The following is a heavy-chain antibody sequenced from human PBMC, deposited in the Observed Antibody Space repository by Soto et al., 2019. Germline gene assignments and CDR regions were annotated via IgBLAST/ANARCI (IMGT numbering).Heavy chain of an antibody. J-gene: IGHJ6*02. CDR3: ARDLYCSGGSCYYYGMDV. D-gene: IGHD2-15*01. CDR1: GFAFSSYA. CDR2: ISYDGSNK. Sequence: PGGSLRLSCAASGFAFSSYAMHWVRQAPGKGLEWVAVISYDGSNKYYADSVKGRFTISRDNSKNTLYLQMNSLRAEDTAVYYCARDLYCSGGSCYYYGMDVWGQGTTVTFPS. V-gene: IGHV3-30-3*01.